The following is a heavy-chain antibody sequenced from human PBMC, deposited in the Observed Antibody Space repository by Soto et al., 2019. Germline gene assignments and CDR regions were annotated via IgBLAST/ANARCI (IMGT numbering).Heavy chain of an antibody. J-gene: IGHJ4*02. Sequence: SETLSLTCTVSGGSISSGGYYWSWIRQHPGKGLEWIGYIYYSGSTYYNPSLKSRVTISVDTSKNQFSLKLSSVTAADTAVYYCARGPYYDSSGYYHPNDYWGQGTLVTVS. D-gene: IGHD3-22*01. V-gene: IGHV4-31*03. CDR1: GGSISSGGYY. CDR3: ARGPYYDSSGYYHPNDY. CDR2: IYYSGST.